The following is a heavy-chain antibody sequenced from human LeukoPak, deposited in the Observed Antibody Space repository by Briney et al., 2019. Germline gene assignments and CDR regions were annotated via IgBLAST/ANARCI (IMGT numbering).Heavy chain of an antibody. CDR1: GFTFSSYA. Sequence: GGSLRLSCAASGFTFSSYAMSWVRQAPGKGLKWVSTINDNGDGSYYADSVKGRFTISRDNSYNTVSLQMNSLRDEDTGVYYCAKGLRTGVGPYMGYHYYMDVWGKGATVTVSS. V-gene: IGHV3-23*01. J-gene: IGHJ6*03. CDR3: AKGLRTGVGPYMGYHYYMDV. D-gene: IGHD3-16*01. CDR2: INDNGDGS.